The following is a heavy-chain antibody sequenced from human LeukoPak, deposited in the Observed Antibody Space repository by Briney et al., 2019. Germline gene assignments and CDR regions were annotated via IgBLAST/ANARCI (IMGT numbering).Heavy chain of an antibody. CDR1: GGSISSSSYY. J-gene: IGHJ4*02. CDR3: ARVGYYYDSSGYYGGSAHYFDY. CDR2: IYYSGST. V-gene: IGHV4-39*07. Sequence: PSETLSLTCTVSGGSISSSSYYWGWIRQPPGKGLEWIGSIYYSGSTYYNPSLKSRVTISVDTSKNQFSLKLSSVTAADTAVYYCARVGYYYDSSGYYGGSAHYFDYWGQGTLVTVSS. D-gene: IGHD3-22*01.